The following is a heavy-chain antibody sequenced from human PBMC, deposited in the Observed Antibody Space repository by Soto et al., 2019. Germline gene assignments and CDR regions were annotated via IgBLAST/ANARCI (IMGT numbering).Heavy chain of an antibody. Sequence: QLQLQESGPGLAKPSETLSLTCTVSGGSITSTYSYWGWIRQPPGKGLEWIGSVYYPGTTNYTPSHESRVTISAETSKNQVSLKLNFVTAADTAVYFCASHPAHTEITTSAPPVFDYWGQGTLFTVSS. J-gene: IGHJ4*02. V-gene: IGHV4-39*01. CDR1: GGSITSTYSY. CDR3: ASHPAHTEITTSAPPVFDY. D-gene: IGHD4-4*01. CDR2: VYYPGTT.